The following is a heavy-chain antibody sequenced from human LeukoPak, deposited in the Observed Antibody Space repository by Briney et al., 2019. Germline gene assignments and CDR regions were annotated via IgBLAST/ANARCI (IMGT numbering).Heavy chain of an antibody. CDR1: GFTFSTSS. D-gene: IGHD2-2*01. CDR3: ARDSRSHCGTDACYGPYFDY. J-gene: IGHJ4*02. CDR2: IRGSGTTI. V-gene: IGHV3-48*01. Sequence: GGSLRLSCAASGFTFSTSSMNWVRQAPGKGLECISYIRGSGTTIYYADSVKGRFTISRDNARNSLYLQMDSLRAEDTAVYFCARDSRSHCGTDACYGPYFDYWGQGTLVTVSS.